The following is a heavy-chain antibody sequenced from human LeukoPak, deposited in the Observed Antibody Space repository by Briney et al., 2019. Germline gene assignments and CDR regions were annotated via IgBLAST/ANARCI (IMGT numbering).Heavy chain of an antibody. Sequence: SETLSLTCTVSGGSISSGGYYWSWIRQHPGKGLEWIGYIYYSGSTYYNPSLKSRVTISVDTSKNQFSLKLSSVTAADTAVYYCARHGVPAARPPYYFDYWGQGTLVTVSS. CDR1: GGSISSGGYY. J-gene: IGHJ4*02. D-gene: IGHD6-6*01. CDR3: ARHGVPAARPPYYFDY. CDR2: IYYSGST. V-gene: IGHV4-31*03.